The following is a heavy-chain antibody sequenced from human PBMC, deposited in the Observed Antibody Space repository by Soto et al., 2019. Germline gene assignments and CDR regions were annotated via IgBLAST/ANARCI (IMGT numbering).Heavy chain of an antibody. V-gene: IGHV4-34*01. CDR1: GGSFSTYY. Sequence: QLQQWGAGLLKPSETLSLTCAVAGGSFSTYYYNWIRHSPGKGLEWIGEINHSGSNNYSPSLKSRVTMSLDTSKNKFSLKLTSVTAADKAVYYCARGGSNDWQVAFDIWGQGTVVTVSS. CDR2: INHSGSN. CDR3: ARGGSNDWQVAFDI. D-gene: IGHD3-9*01. J-gene: IGHJ3*02.